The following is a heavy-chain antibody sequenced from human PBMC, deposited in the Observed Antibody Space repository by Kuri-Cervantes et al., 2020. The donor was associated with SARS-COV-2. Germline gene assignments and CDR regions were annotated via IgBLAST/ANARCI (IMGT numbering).Heavy chain of an antibody. CDR1: GYTFTSYG. CDR2: SSAYNGNT. Sequence: ASVQVSFKSSGYTFTSYGISWVGQAPGQGLEWMGWSSAYNGNTNYTQKLQGRVTMTTDTSTSTAYRSLRSLKSDDTAVCFCARDNGGLSNYSAMDVWGQGTTVTVSS. CDR3: ARDNGGLSNYSAMDV. V-gene: IGHV1-18*01. D-gene: IGHD2/OR15-2a*01. J-gene: IGHJ6*02.